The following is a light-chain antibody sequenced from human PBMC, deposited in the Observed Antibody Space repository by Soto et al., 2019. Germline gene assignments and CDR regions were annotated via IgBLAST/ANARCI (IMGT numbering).Light chain of an antibody. CDR1: SSNIGINF. J-gene: IGLJ2*01. Sequence: QSVLTQPPSVSAAPGQKVTISCSGSSSNIGINFVSWYQHLPGTAPKLLIYDNYNRPSGIPDRFSGSKSGTSATLDITGLQTGDEADYYCATWDTTLSAVVFGGGTQLTVL. CDR3: ATWDTTLSAVV. V-gene: IGLV1-51*01. CDR2: DNY.